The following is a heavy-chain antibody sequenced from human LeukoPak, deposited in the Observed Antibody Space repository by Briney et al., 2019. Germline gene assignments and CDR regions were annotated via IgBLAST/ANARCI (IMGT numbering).Heavy chain of an antibody. CDR3: ARVHGFLYYFDC. D-gene: IGHD4-17*01. J-gene: IGHJ4*02. CDR2: IYSGGST. V-gene: IGHV3-66*01. Sequence: GGSLRLSCAASRFTVSTNYMSWVRQAPGKGLEWVAVIYSGGSTYYADSVKGRFTISRDNSKNTLYFQMNSLRAEDTAVYYCARVHGFLYYFDCWGQGTLVTVSS. CDR1: RFTVSTNY.